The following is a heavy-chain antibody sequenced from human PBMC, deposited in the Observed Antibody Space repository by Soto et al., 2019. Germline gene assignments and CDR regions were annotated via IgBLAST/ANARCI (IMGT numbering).Heavy chain of an antibody. V-gene: IGHV4-30-4*01. J-gene: IGHJ4*02. CDR3: ATMGTPATGLYYFDY. Sequence: SETLSLTCTVSGGSISSGNYYWSWLRQPPGKGLEWIGFISYSGSTYYNASLKSRFTISVDTSKNQFSLNLSFVTAADTAVYYCATMGTPATGLYYFDYWGQGTLVTVSS. CDR2: ISYSGST. CDR1: GGSISSGNYY. D-gene: IGHD1-7*01.